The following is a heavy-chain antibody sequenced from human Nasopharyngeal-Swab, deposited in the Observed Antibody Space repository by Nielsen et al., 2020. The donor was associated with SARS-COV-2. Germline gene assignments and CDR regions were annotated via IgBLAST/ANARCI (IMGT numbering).Heavy chain of an antibody. CDR3: AREQSRYCSSTSCFYQY. V-gene: IGHV1-69*13. CDR1: GGCFSTNG. Sequence: SVKVSCKASGGCFSTNGIIWVRQAPGQGLEWMGGIIPIFGTTNYAQKFQGRFTITADDSTSTAYMELSSLRSEDTAVYYCAREQSRYCSSTSCFYQYWGQGTVVTVSS. CDR2: IIPIFGTT. D-gene: IGHD2-2*01. J-gene: IGHJ1*01.